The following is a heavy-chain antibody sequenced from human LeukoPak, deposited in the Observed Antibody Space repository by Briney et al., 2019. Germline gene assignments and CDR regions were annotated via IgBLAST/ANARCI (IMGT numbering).Heavy chain of an antibody. D-gene: IGHD1-26*01. CDR3: GREVPGGATILDY. CDR1: GFTFRSYS. V-gene: IGHV3-21*01. CDR2: ISSGSTYI. Sequence: GGSLRLSCAGSGFTFRSYSMNWVRQAPGKGLEWVSSISSGSTYIYRADSLKGRFTTSRDNAKNSLYLQMNSLRADDTAVYYCGREVPGGATILDYWGQGTLVTVSS. J-gene: IGHJ4*02.